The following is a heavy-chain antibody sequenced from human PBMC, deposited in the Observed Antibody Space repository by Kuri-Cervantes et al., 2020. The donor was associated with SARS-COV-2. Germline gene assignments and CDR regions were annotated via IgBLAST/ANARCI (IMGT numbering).Heavy chain of an antibody. D-gene: IGHD2-2*01. CDR2: INHSGST. J-gene: IGHJ3*02. CDR1: GGSFSGYY. V-gene: IGHV4-34*01. CDR3: ARGGGYQLLSDDAFDI. Sequence: SQTLSLTCAVYGGSFSGYYWSWIRQPPGKGLEWIGEINHSGSTYYNPSLKSRVTMSVDTSKNQFSLKLSSVTAADTAVYYCARGGGYQLLSDDAFDIWGQGTMVTVSS.